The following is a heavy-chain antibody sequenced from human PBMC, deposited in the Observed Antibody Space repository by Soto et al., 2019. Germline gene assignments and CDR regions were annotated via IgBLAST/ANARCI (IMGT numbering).Heavy chain of an antibody. Sequence: QVQLVQSGAEVKKPGSSVKVSCKASGGTFSTSTFTWVRQAPGQGLEWMGRTIPLLNVADYAQDFQGRVTITADKXTXTXXMELTSLTSKDTAVYYCARDSPIGSTYSGYDAIDSWGQGTLVTVSS. CDR3: ARDSPIGSTYSGYDAIDS. D-gene: IGHD5-12*01. V-gene: IGHV1-69*08. CDR1: GGTFSTST. J-gene: IGHJ4*02. CDR2: TIPLLNVA.